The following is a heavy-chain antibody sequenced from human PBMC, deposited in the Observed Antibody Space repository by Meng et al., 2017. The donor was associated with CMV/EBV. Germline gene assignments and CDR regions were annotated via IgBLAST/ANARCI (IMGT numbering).Heavy chain of an antibody. CDR2: ISAYNGNT. CDR1: GYTFTGYG. D-gene: IGHD6-13*01. V-gene: IGHV1-18*01. CDR3: ARGVAAAGRALN. J-gene: IGHJ4*02. Sequence: QVQLVQSVAELKKPGAYVKVSFKASGYTFTGYGISWVRQATGKGLEWMGWISAYNGNTNYAQKLQGRVAMTTDTSTSTAYMELRSLRSDDTAVYYCARGVAAAGRALNWGQGTLVTVSS.